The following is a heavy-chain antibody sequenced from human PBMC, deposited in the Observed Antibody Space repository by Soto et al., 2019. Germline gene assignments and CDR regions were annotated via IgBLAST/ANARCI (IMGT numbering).Heavy chain of an antibody. J-gene: IGHJ4*02. CDR2: IDSTGANT. V-gene: IGHV3-23*01. Sequence: GGSLRLSCVVSRYTFKSHGLSWVRQAPGEGLEWVSTIDSTGANTHYADSVRGRFTISRDNSRNTLHLQMHDLRADDTALCYCVSWVSAHFDYWGQGTLVTVSS. CDR1: RYTFKSHG. CDR3: VSWVSAHFDY. D-gene: IGHD3-16*01.